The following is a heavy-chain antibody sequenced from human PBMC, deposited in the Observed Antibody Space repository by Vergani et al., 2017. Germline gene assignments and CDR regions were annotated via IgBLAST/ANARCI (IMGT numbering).Heavy chain of an antibody. D-gene: IGHD3-10*01. V-gene: IGHV3-7*05. CDR3: AKGLWFGELSPIDY. CDR2: IKQDGSEK. CDR1: GFTFSSYW. Sequence: EVQLVESGGGLVQPGGSLRLSCAASGFTFSSYWMSWVRQAPGKGLEWVANIKQDGSEKYYVDSVKGRFTISRDNAKNSLYLQMNSLRAEDTAVYYCAKGLWFGELSPIDYWGQGTLVTVSS. J-gene: IGHJ4*02.